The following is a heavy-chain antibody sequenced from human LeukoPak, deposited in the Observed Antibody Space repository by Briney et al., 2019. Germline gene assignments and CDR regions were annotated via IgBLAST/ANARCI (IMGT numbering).Heavy chain of an antibody. J-gene: IGHJ4*02. Sequence: PGGSLRLSCAASGFTFSSFWMHWVRQVPGKGLVWVSRINNDGSSTNYADSVKGRFTISRENAKNTLYLQMNSLRAEDTAVYYCARGGSGNANYWGQGTLVTVSS. CDR3: ARGGSGNANY. V-gene: IGHV3-74*01. CDR2: INNDGSST. CDR1: GFTFSSFW. D-gene: IGHD3-16*01.